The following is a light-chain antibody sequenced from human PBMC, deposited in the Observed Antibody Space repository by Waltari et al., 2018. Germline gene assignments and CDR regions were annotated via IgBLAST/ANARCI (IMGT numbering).Light chain of an antibody. CDR2: AAS. V-gene: IGKV3-20*01. J-gene: IGKJ4*01. CDR3: QQYGSSLLT. CDR1: QSVNKNY. Sequence: EGVLTQSPGTLPLSPGERATPYCRTSQSVNKNYLAWYQQKPGQAPRLLIYAASSRATGIPDRFSGSGSGTDFTLAISRLEPEDFAVYYCQQYGSSLLTFGGGTKVEIK.